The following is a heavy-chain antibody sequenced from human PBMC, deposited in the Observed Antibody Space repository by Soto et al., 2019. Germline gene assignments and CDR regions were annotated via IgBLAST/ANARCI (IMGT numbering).Heavy chain of an antibody. CDR2: IYYSGST. CDR3: AAIVATISDYFDY. V-gene: IGHV4-31*03. J-gene: IGHJ4*02. D-gene: IGHD5-12*01. Sequence: SEILSLTCTVSGGSISSGGYYWSWIRQHPGKGLEWIGYIYYSGSTYYNPSLKSRVTISVDTSKNQFSLKLSSVTAADTAVYYCAAIVATISDYFDYWGQGTLVTVSS. CDR1: GGSISSGGYY.